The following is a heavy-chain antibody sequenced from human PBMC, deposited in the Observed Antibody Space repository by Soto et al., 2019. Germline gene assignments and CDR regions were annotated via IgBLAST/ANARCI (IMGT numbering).Heavy chain of an antibody. D-gene: IGHD6-19*01. J-gene: IGHJ4*02. Sequence: QVQLVQSGGEVKEPGASVKVSCKASGYMFNSYGMSWLRQAPGQGLEWLGWISGYNGKTNYAQKFQGRNTMTTETSTTTVYMDLKSLRSDDTAVYYCARDETYTSGWYFEVWGQGTLVTVPS. CDR3: ARDETYTSGWYFEV. V-gene: IGHV1-18*01. CDR2: ISGYNGKT. CDR1: GYMFNSYG.